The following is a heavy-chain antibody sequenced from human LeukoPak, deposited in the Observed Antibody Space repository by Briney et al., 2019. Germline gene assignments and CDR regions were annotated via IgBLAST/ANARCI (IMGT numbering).Heavy chain of an antibody. J-gene: IGHJ4*02. V-gene: IGHV1-2*02. CDR1: GYTFTGSY. D-gene: IGHD6-13*01. CDR3: ARDFGSSSTWYEFDY. CDR2: VNPDSGAA. Sequence: ASVRVSCKASGYTFTGSYIHWVRQAPGQGLEWMGWVNPDSGAAKYAQNFQGGVTMTRDTSISTASMEMRSLKSDDTAVYYCARDFGSSSTWYEFDYWGQGTLVTVSS.